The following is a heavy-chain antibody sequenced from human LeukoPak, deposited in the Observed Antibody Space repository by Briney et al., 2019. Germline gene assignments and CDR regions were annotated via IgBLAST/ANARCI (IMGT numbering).Heavy chain of an antibody. CDR2: INPNSGDT. CDR1: EYTFTDYY. CDR3: ARDAWLVGTTNLYYFDY. V-gene: IGHV1-2*02. Sequence: ASVTVSFKASEYTFTDYYMHWVRQAPGQGLEWMGWINPNSGDTNYAQKFQGRVTMTRDPSISTAYMALTRLRSDDTAVYYCARDAWLVGTTNLYYFDYWGQGTLVTVSS. J-gene: IGHJ4*02. D-gene: IGHD1-26*01.